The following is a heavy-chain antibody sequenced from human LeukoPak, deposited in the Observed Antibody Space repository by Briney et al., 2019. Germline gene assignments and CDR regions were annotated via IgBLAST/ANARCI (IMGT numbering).Heavy chain of an antibody. Sequence: GGTLRLSCAASGFTLSSYGMSWVRQAPGKGLEWVSVITGSGGTTIYADSVKGRFTISRDNSKNTLYLQMNSLRAEDTAVYYCAKDRHYYDSSGYRDAFDIWGQGTMVTVSS. CDR1: GFTLSSYG. J-gene: IGHJ3*02. CDR2: ITGSGGTT. CDR3: AKDRHYYDSSGYRDAFDI. D-gene: IGHD3-22*01. V-gene: IGHV3-23*01.